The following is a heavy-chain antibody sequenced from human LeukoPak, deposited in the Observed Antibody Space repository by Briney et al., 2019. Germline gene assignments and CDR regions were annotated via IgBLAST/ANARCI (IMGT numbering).Heavy chain of an antibody. V-gene: IGHV3-30*02. D-gene: IGHD2-2*01. CDR2: INYDGSKE. Sequence: GGSLRLSCAASGFTFSRFGMHWVRQAPGKGLEWVTFINYDGSKEYYADSVRGRFTISRDSSKNTLYLQMNSLRAEDTAVYYCAKDEVVPSYYYIDVWGKGTTVTVSS. CDR3: AKDEVVPSYYYIDV. J-gene: IGHJ6*03. CDR1: GFTFSRFG.